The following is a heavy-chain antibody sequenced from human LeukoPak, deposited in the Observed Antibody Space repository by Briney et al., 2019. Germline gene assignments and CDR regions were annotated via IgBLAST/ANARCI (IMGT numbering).Heavy chain of an antibody. CDR2: ISGDGGST. CDR1: GFTFDDYA. D-gene: IGHD3-10*01. V-gene: IGHV3-43*02. CDR3: AKHGSGALWFDP. J-gene: IGHJ5*02. Sequence: GVSLRLSCAASGFTFDDYAMHWVRQAPGKGLEWVSLISGDGGSTYYADSVKGRFTISRDNSKNSLYLQMNSLRTEDTALYYCAKHGSGALWFDPWGQGTLVTVSS.